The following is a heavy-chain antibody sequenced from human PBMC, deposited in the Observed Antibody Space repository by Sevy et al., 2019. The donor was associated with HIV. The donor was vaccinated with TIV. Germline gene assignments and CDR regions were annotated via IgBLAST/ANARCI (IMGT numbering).Heavy chain of an antibody. CDR3: ARDNYCISRDGCYGYGLDV. J-gene: IGHJ6*02. CDR1: GLTFSDYY. V-gene: IGHV3-11*01. CDR2: ISNSGNTV. Sequence: GGSLRLSCSASGLTFSDYYMTWIRQAPGKGLECISYISNSGNTVYYANSVKGRFTVSRDNAKKSLYLQLNSLRDEDTAVYYCARDNYCISRDGCYGYGLDVWGQGTTVTVSS. D-gene: IGHD2-2*01.